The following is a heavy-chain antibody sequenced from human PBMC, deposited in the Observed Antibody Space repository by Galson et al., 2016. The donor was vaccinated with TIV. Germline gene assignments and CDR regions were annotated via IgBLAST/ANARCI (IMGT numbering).Heavy chain of an antibody. Sequence: TLSLTCCVSGASVSSDAYHWSWIRQPPGKGLEWLGKADGGTINYNPSLKSRLTISTDTSKNEFSLRLTSVTAADTAVYICVTYYVGRGGEGYWGQGMLVTVST. CDR3: VTYYVGRGGEGY. CDR1: GASVSSDAYH. D-gene: IGHD2-21*01. V-gene: IGHV4-61*08. CDR2: ADGGTI. J-gene: IGHJ4*02.